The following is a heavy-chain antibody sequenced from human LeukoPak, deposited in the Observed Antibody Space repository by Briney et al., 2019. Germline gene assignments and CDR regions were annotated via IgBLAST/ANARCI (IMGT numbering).Heavy chain of an antibody. CDR3: AGRLWRRDGYNLSAFDI. Sequence: PSETLSLTCTVSGGSTSSYYWNWIRQPPGKGLEWIGYIYYSGSTNYNPSLKSRVTISVDTSKNQFSLKLSSVTAADTAVYYCAGRLWRRDGYNLSAFDIWGQGTMVTVSS. CDR2: IYYSGST. V-gene: IGHV4-59*01. CDR1: GGSTSSYY. D-gene: IGHD5-24*01. J-gene: IGHJ3*02.